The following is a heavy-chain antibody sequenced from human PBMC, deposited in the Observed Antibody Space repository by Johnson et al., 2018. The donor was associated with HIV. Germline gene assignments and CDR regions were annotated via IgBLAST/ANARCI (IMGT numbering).Heavy chain of an antibody. CDR1: GFTFNNYG. D-gene: IGHD2-21*02. V-gene: IGHV3-33*01. CDR3: TSPMRLAYCGGDCYSGAFDI. CDR2: IWFDGSNK. Sequence: QVQLVESGGGVVQPGRSLRLSCAASGFTFNNYGMHWVRQAPGKGLEWVAVIWFDGSNKHYADPVKGRFTIPSDNYKNTLYLQMNSLKNEDTAVYYCTSPMRLAYCGGDCYSGAFDIWGQGTMVTVSS. J-gene: IGHJ3*02.